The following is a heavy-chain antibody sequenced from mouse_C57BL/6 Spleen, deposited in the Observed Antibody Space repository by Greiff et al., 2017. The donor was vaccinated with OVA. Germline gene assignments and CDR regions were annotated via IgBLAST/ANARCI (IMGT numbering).Heavy chain of an antibody. J-gene: IGHJ2*01. D-gene: IGHD1-1*01. CDR2: IDPANGNT. Sequence: VQLQQSVAELVRPGASVKLSCTASGFTFKNSYMHWVQQRPEQGLEWIGRIDPANGNTNYAQKFKGKATITADTSSNTAYLQLSSLTSEDTAIYCGIKIRRVEDTDDFDYWGKGTTLTVSS. V-gene: IGHV14-3*01. CDR1: GFTFKNSY. CDR3: IKIRRVEDTDDFDY.